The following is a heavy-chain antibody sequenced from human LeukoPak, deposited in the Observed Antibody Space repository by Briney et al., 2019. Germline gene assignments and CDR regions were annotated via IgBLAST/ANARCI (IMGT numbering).Heavy chain of an antibody. CDR1: GFTVSSNY. Sequence: GGSLRLSCAASGFTVSSNYMSWVRQAPGKGLEWVSVIYSGGYTYYADSVKGRFTISRDNSKNTLYLQMNSLRAEDTAVYYCAKGGPWIHDYYYYMDVWGKGTTVTVSS. D-gene: IGHD5-18*01. CDR2: IYSGGYT. V-gene: IGHV3-53*01. CDR3: AKGGPWIHDYYYYMDV. J-gene: IGHJ6*03.